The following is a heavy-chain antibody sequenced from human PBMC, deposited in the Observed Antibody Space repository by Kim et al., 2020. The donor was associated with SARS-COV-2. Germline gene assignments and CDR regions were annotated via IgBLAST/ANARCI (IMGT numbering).Heavy chain of an antibody. J-gene: IGHJ4*02. Sequence: GSLRLSCAASGFTFSNYGMHWVRQAPGKGLEWVAVIWYDGSNKYYADSVKGRFTISRDNSKNTLYLQMNSLRAEDTAVYYCAKAPADGDYYYWGQGTLVTVSS. CDR3: AKAPADGDYYY. CDR1: GFTFSNYG. D-gene: IGHD4-17*01. V-gene: IGHV3-33*06. CDR2: IWYDGSNK.